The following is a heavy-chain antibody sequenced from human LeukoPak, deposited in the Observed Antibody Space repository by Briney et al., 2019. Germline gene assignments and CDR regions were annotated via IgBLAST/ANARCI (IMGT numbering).Heavy chain of an antibody. CDR1: GFTFNNYA. Sequence: GGSLRLSCAASGFTFNNYAMGWVRQPPGKGLEWLSAIDGGGDATKYADSVKGRFTISRDNSKNTLSLQMNSLRVEDTAIYYCAKSDCGSDGCKLLNYWGQGILVTVSS. J-gene: IGHJ4*02. CDR2: IDGGGDAT. D-gene: IGHD2-21*01. CDR3: AKSDCGSDGCKLLNY. V-gene: IGHV3-23*01.